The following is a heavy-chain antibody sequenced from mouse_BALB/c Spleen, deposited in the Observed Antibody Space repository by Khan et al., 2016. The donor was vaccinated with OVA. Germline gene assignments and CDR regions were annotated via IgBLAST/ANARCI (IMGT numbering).Heavy chain of an antibody. CDR2: IHPSDSET. D-gene: IGHD1-2*01. CDR3: ARGTTASYWYFDV. J-gene: IGHJ1*01. CDR1: GYSFTSYW. V-gene: IGHV1-61*01. Sequence: QVQLKQSGAELVRPGASVKLSCKASGYSFTSYWLNWVKQRPGQGLEWIGLIHPSDSETRLNQKFKEKATLTVDKSSSTAFMQRSSPTSEDSAVYYCARGTTASYWYFDVWGAGTTVTVSS.